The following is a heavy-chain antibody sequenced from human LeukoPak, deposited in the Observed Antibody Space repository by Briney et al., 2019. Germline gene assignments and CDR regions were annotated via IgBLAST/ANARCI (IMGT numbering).Heavy chain of an antibody. J-gene: IGHJ4*02. CDR3: AKERTLYSSYHFDY. V-gene: IGHV3-30*18. CDR2: ISYDGSNK. Sequence: PGGSLRLSCAASGFTFSSYGMHWVRQAPGKGLEWVAVISYDGSNKYYADSVKGRFTISRDNSKNTLYLQMNSLRAEDTAVYYCAKERTLYSSYHFDYWGQGTLVTVSS. CDR1: GFTFSSYG. D-gene: IGHD6-19*01.